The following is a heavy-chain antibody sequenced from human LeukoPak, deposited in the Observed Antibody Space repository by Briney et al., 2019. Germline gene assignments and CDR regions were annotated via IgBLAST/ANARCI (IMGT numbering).Heavy chain of an antibody. D-gene: IGHD2/OR15-2a*01. V-gene: IGHV3-64D*09. J-gene: IGHJ4*02. Sequence: GGSLRLSCSASGFTFSSFAMHWLRQAPAKGLEYVAAISLNGGSTHYADSVKGRCTISRDNSKSTLYLQMSSLRAEDTAVYLCVKDLRSDFMGVLSRYLSYWGQGTLVTVSS. CDR1: GFTFSSFA. CDR2: ISLNGGST. CDR3: VKDLRSDFMGVLSRYLSY.